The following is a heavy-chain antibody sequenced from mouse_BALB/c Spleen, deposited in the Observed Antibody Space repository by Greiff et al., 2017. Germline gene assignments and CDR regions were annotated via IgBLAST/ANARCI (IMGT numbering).Heavy chain of an antibody. V-gene: IGHV5-6-4*01. Sequence: EVKVVESGGGLVKPGGSLKLSCAASGFTFSSYTMSWVRQTPEKRLEWVATISSGGSYTYYPDSVKGRFTISRDNAKNTLYLQMSSLKSEDTAMYYCTRDDWEGAYWGQGTLVTVSA. CDR3: TRDDWEGAY. CDR1: GFTFSSYT. D-gene: IGHD4-1*01. J-gene: IGHJ3*01. CDR2: ISSGGSYT.